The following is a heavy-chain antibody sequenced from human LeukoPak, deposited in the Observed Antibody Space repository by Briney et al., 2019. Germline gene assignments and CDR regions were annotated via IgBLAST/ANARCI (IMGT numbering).Heavy chain of an antibody. J-gene: IGHJ4*02. CDR2: INPNSGNA. CDR3: ALQKAGELTYDY. CDR1: GYTFSDYD. D-gene: IGHD1-26*01. V-gene: IGHV1-8*01. Sequence: ASVTVSCKASGYTFSDYDINRVRQATGQGLERMGWINPNSGNAGYAQKFQGRVTMTRNTSISTAYMELGSLRSEDTAVYYCALQKAGELTYDYWGQGALVTVSS.